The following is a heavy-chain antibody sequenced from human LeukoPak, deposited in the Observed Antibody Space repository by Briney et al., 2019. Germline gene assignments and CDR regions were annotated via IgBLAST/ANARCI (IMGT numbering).Heavy chain of an antibody. Sequence: SETLSLTCAVYGGSFSGYYWSWIRQPPGKGLEWIGYIYYSGGTNYNPSLKSRVTISVDTSKNQFSLKLSSVTAADTAVYYCARDFGYSSSWYSNYYGMDVWGQGTTVTVSS. CDR3: ARDFGYSSSWYSNYYGMDV. D-gene: IGHD6-13*01. CDR1: GGSFSGYY. V-gene: IGHV4-59*01. CDR2: IYYSGGT. J-gene: IGHJ6*02.